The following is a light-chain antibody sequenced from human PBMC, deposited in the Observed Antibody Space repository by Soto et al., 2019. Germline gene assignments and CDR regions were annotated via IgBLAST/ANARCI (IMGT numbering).Light chain of an antibody. J-gene: IGKJ1*01. V-gene: IGKV2-24*01. CDR3: RQATQAART. CDR1: QSLVHNDGNTY. Sequence: DIVMTQTPLSSPVTLGQAASISCRSSQSLVHNDGNTYLSWFQQRPGQPPRLLIYKVSDRFSGVQDRFSGSGQGKDLPLTARRVEAEDVAVYYCRQATQAARTVDQGPKVEI. CDR2: KVS.